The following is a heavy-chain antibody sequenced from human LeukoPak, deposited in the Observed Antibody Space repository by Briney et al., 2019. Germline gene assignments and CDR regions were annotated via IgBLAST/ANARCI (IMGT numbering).Heavy chain of an antibody. D-gene: IGHD6-6*01. V-gene: IGHV1-2*02. CDR3: ARVSQLVPYYYAMDV. CDR2: INPNSGGT. J-gene: IGHJ6*02. Sequence: ASVKVSCKASGYTFTGHLIHWVRQAPGQRLAWMGWINPNSGGTNYAQKFQGRVTMTRDTSISTAYMELSRLRSDDTAVYYCARVSQLVPYYYAMDVWGQGTTVTASS. CDR1: GYTFTGHL.